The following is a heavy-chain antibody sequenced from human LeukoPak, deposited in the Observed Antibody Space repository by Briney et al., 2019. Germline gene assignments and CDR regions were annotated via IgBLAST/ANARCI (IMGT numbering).Heavy chain of an antibody. V-gene: IGHV1-69*01. Sequence: GSSVKVSCKASGGTFSSYAISWVRQAPGQGLERMGGIIPIFGTANYAQKFQGRVTITADESTSTAYMELSSLRSEDTAVYYCASIGTVTKDRESYWGQGTLVTVSS. CDR1: GGTFSSYA. J-gene: IGHJ4*02. CDR3: ASIGTVTKDRESY. CDR2: IIPIFGTA. D-gene: IGHD4-17*01.